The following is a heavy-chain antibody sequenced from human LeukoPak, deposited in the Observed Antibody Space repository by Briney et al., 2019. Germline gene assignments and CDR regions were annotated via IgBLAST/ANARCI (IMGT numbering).Heavy chain of an antibody. CDR2: INPNSGGT. CDR1: GYTFTGYY. V-gene: IGHV1-2*02. J-gene: IGHJ3*01. Sequence: ASVKVSCKASGYTFTGYYMHWVRQAPGQGLEWMGWINPNSGGTNYAQKFQGRVTMTRDTSISTAYMELSRLRSDDTAVYYCARDYSVMWFGFSNFWGQGTMVTVSS. D-gene: IGHD3-10*01. CDR3: ARDYSVMWFGFSNF.